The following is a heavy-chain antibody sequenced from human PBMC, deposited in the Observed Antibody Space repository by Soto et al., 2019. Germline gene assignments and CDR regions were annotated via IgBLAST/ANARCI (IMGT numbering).Heavy chain of an antibody. CDR1: GYTFSTYG. J-gene: IGHJ4*02. Sequence: ASEKVSSKCPGYTFSTYGIRPVRQAPGQGLEWMGSISAYNGAINYALKFQARLTMSPHRSTSTAYMESRSLRSDDTAVHFRARAPNGSNWDYWGQGTLVTVSS. D-gene: IGHD2-8*01. CDR2: ISAYNGAI. V-gene: IGHV1-18*01. CDR3: ARAPNGSNWDY.